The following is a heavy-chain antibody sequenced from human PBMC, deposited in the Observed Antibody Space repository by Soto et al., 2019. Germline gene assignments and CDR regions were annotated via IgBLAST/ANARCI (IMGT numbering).Heavy chain of an antibody. Sequence: GESLKISCEGFGYNFATYWIAWVRQMPGKGLEYMGVIYPGDSDSRYIPSFQGQVTFSADKSISTAYMQWSSLKASDTAMYYCARHGFYGDYASNYFDPWGQGTLVTVSS. CDR2: IYPGDSDS. CDR3: ARHGFYGDYASNYFDP. V-gene: IGHV5-51*01. CDR1: GYNFATYW. J-gene: IGHJ5*02. D-gene: IGHD4-17*01.